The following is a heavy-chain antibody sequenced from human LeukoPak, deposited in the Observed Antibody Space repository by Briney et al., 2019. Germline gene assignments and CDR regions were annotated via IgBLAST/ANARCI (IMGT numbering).Heavy chain of an antibody. CDR1: GGTFSSYA. CDR3: ARGSVLLWFGELLSLYNWFDP. V-gene: IGHV1-69*01. CDR2: IIPIFGTA. D-gene: IGHD3-10*01. J-gene: IGHJ5*02. Sequence: SVKVSCKASGGTFSSYAISWVRQAPGQGLEWMGGIIPIFGTANYAQKFQGRVTITADESTSTAYMELSSLRSEDTAVYYCARGSVLLWFGELLSLYNWFDPWGQGTLVTVSS.